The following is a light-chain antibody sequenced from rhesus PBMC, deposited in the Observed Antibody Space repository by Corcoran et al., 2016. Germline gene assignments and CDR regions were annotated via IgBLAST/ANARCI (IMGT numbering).Light chain of an antibody. CDR3: QHYNSVPRT. CDR2: QAS. V-gene: IGKV1-21*01. J-gene: IGKJ1*01. CDR1: QGIAGW. Sequence: DIQMTQSPSSLSASVGDRVTITCRASQGIAGWLAWYQQKPGKAPKLLVYQASNLQNGVPSRFSGSGYGSDFTLTISSLQPEDLATYYCQHYNSVPRTFGQGTRVEVK.